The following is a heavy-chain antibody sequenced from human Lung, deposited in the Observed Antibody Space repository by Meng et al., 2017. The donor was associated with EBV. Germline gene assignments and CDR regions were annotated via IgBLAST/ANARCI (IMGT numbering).Heavy chain of an antibody. J-gene: IGHJ4*02. CDR2: INTNTGNP. Sequence: QGQLLQSGSELRKHEASWKVSCKASGYTLTTYAMNWVRQAPGQGLEWMGWINTNTGNPTYAQGFTGRFVFSLDTSVSTAYLQISSLKAEDTAVYYCARDQESAVAGDLFDYWGQGTLVTVSS. CDR3: ARDQESAVAGDLFDY. D-gene: IGHD6-13*01. V-gene: IGHV7-4-1*02. CDR1: GYTLTTYA.